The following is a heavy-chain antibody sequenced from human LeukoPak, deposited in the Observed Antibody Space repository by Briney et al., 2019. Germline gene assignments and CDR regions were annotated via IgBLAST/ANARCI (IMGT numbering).Heavy chain of an antibody. V-gene: IGHV3-9*01. CDR1: GFTFDDHA. J-gene: IGHJ5*02. D-gene: IGHD6-13*01. CDR2: ISWNSVSI. CDR3: ARDLHSSSWYRDYFDP. Sequence: GRSLRLSCAASGFTFDDHAMHWVRQAPGKGLEWVSGISWNSVSIGYADSVKGRFTISRDNAKNSLYLQMNSLRAEDTAVYYCARDLHSSSWYRDYFDPWGQGTLVTVSS.